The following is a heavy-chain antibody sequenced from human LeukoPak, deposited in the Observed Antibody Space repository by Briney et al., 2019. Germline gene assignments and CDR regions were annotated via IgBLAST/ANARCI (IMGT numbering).Heavy chain of an antibody. Sequence: ASVKVSCKASGYTFTRYGISWVRQAPGQGLEWLGWISDYNGNIKYAQKFQGRVTMTTDTSPSTAYMDLRSLRSDDTAVYYCARDCSGGSCYDGVDYWGQGPLVTVSS. V-gene: IGHV1-18*01. CDR1: GYTFTRYG. CDR3: ARDCSGGSCYDGVDY. D-gene: IGHD2-15*01. CDR2: ISDYNGNI. J-gene: IGHJ4*02.